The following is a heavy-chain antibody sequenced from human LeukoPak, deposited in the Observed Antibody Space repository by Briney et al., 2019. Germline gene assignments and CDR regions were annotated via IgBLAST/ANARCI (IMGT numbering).Heavy chain of an antibody. CDR1: GYTFTSYD. J-gene: IGHJ5*02. Sequence: GASVKVSCKASGYTFTSYDINWARQATGQGLEWMGWMNPNSGNTGYAQKFQGRVTMTRNTSISTAYMELSSLRSEDTAVYYCARGDGAAADYYPSVNWFDPWGQGTLVTVSS. V-gene: IGHV1-8*01. CDR2: MNPNSGNT. D-gene: IGHD6-13*01. CDR3: ARGDGAAADYYPSVNWFDP.